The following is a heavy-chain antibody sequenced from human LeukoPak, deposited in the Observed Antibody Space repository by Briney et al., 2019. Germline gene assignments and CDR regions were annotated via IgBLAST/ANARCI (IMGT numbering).Heavy chain of an antibody. Sequence: GGSLRLSCAASGFTFDDYAMHWVRQAPGKGLEWVSGISWSSGSIGYADSVKGRFTISRDNAKNSLYLQMNSLRAEDTALYYCAKDVHSSGYYFGYWGQGTLVTVSS. CDR1: GFTFDDYA. CDR3: AKDVHSSGYYFGY. D-gene: IGHD3-22*01. J-gene: IGHJ4*02. V-gene: IGHV3-9*01. CDR2: ISWSSGSI.